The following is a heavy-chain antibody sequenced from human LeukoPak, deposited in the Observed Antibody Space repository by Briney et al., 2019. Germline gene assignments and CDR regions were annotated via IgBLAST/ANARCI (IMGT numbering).Heavy chain of an antibody. CDR3: AKASLP. V-gene: IGHV3-53*01. CDR2: IYSNGNT. CDR1: GFSVSNNY. Sequence: GGSLRLSCAAYGFSVSNNYMSWVRQAPGRGLEWVSVIYSNGNTYYADSVKGRFAISRDYSRNTVYLQMNNLRAEDTAVYYCAKASLPWGQGTMVTVSS. J-gene: IGHJ3*01.